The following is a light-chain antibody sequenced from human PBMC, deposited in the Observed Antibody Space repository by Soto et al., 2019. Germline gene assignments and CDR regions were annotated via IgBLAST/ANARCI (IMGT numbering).Light chain of an antibody. J-gene: IGKJ1*01. CDR2: GAS. CDR3: QQYGSSPWT. Sequence: TLSLSPGERATLSCRASQSVSSSYLAWYQQKPGQAPRLLIYGASSRATGIPDRFSGSGSGTDFTLTISRLEPEDFAVYYCQQYGSSPWTFGQGTKVDIK. CDR1: QSVSSSY. V-gene: IGKV3-20*01.